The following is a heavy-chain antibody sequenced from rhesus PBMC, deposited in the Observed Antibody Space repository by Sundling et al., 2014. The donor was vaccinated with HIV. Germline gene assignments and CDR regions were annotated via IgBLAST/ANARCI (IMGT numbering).Heavy chain of an antibody. CDR2: INSASNYI. CDR3: TRGIAAAAFDY. V-gene: IGHV3-136*01. Sequence: EVRLVESGGGLVQPGGSLRLSCAASGYTFSYYGMSWVRQAPGKGLEWVSSINSASNYISYADSVKGRFTISRDNAKNSLSLQMNSLRAEDTAVYYCTRGIAAAAFDYWGQGVLVTVSS. J-gene: IGHJ4*01. D-gene: IGHD6-31*01. CDR1: GYTFSYYG.